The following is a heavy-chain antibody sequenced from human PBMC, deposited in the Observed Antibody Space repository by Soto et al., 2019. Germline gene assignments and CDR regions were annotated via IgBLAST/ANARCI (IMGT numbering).Heavy chain of an antibody. Sequence: QVQLVQSGAEVKKPGSSVKVSCKASGGTFSSYAISWVRQAPGQGLQYMGGIIPMFGTANYAQKFQGTVTITADGSTGTVYMELRSLRSEDTAVYHCARKSDSSPVPEADGVWGRGTLVTVSS. CDR2: IIPMFGTA. J-gene: IGHJ4*02. D-gene: IGHD2-8*01. V-gene: IGHV1-69*01. CDR1: GGTFSSYA. CDR3: ARKSDSSPVPEADGV.